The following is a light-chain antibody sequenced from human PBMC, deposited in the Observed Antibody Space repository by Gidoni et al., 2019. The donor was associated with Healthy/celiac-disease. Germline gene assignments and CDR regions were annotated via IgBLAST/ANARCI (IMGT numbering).Light chain of an antibody. CDR3: MQALQTPDT. CDR2: LGS. CDR1: QSLLHSNGYNY. Sequence: DIVMTQSPLSLPVIPGEPASISCRSSQSLLHSNGYNYLDWYLQKPGQSPQLLIYLGSNRASGVPDRFSGSGSGTDFTLKISRVEAEDVGVYYCMQALQTPDTFXQXTRLEIK. V-gene: IGKV2-28*01. J-gene: IGKJ5*01.